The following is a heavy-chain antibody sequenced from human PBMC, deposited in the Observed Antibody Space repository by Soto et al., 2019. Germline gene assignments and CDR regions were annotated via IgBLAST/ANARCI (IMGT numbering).Heavy chain of an antibody. J-gene: IGHJ4*02. D-gene: IGHD6-19*01. CDR1: GFTFSSYG. CDR3: AKDRFRIAVAAPFDY. Sequence: QVQLVESGGGVVQPGRSLRLSCAASGFTFSSYGMHWVRQAPGKGLEWVAVISYDGSNKYYADSVKGRFTISRDNSENTLYLQMNSLRAEDTAVYYCAKDRFRIAVAAPFDYWGQGTLVTVSS. CDR2: ISYDGSNK. V-gene: IGHV3-30*18.